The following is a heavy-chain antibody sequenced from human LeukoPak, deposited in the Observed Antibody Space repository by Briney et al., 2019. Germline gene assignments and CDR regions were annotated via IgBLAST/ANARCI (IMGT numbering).Heavy chain of an antibody. J-gene: IGHJ4*02. Sequence: ASVKVSCKASGGTFSSYAISWVRQAPGQGLEWMGRVIPILGIASYAQKFQGRVTITADKSTSTAYMELSSLRSEDTAVYYCARGFLDYDTTDYAFSYYWGQGTLVTVSS. V-gene: IGHV1-69*04. CDR2: VIPILGIA. D-gene: IGHD3-22*01. CDR1: GGTFSSYA. CDR3: ARGFLDYDTTDYAFSYY.